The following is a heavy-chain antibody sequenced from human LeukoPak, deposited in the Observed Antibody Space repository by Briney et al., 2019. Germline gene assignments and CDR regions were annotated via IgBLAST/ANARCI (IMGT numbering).Heavy chain of an antibody. V-gene: IGHV3-21*01. CDR3: ARGSSNVAARNNWFDP. J-gene: IGHJ5*02. CDR1: GCKFDDYN. D-gene: IGHD6-6*01. Sequence: GGSLRLSCTASGCKFDDYNMSWFRKAPGKGLEWVSSISGSSSYIYYADSMKGRFTISRDNAKNSLYLQMNILRAEDTAVYYCARGSSNVAARNNWFDPWGQGTLVTVSS. CDR2: ISGSSSYI.